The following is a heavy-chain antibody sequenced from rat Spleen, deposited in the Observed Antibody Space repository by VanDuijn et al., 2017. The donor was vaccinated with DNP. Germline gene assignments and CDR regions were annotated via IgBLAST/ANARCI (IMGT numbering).Heavy chain of an antibody. CDR1: GFIFSNYW. CDR3: TTTSIELPWYNYFDY. J-gene: IGHJ2*01. D-gene: IGHD1-4*01. V-gene: IGHV5-31*01. Sequence: EVQLVGSGGGLVQPGRSLKLSCVASGFIFSNYWMTWIRQAPGKGLEWVASISSTGDHTYYSDSVKGRFSLSRDNAKSTLYLQVNSLRSEDTCTYYSTTTSIELPWYNYFDYWGKGVMVTVSS. CDR2: ISSTGDHT.